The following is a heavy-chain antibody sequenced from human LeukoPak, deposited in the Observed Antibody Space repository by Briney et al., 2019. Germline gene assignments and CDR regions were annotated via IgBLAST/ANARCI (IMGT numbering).Heavy chain of an antibody. Sequence: GTSLRLSCAASGFTFSSYWMSWVRQAPGKGLEWVANIKQDGSEKYYVDSVKGRFTISRDNAKNSLYLQMNSLRAEDTAVYYCARDERYDFWSGYLYYFDYWGQGTLVTVSS. D-gene: IGHD3-3*01. J-gene: IGHJ4*02. CDR1: GFTFSSYW. CDR3: ARDERYDFWSGYLYYFDY. V-gene: IGHV3-7*01. CDR2: IKQDGSEK.